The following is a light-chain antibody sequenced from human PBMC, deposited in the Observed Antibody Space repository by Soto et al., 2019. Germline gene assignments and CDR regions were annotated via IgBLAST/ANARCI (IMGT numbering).Light chain of an antibody. J-gene: IGLJ1*01. CDR2: TNN. Sequence: QSVLTQPPSASGTPGQRVTISCSGSTSNIGSNSVNWYQQLPGTAPKLIIYTNNQRPSGVPDRFSASKSGTSASLAITGLQSEDEADYYCAAWDDSINGFYVFGTGTKVTVL. CDR1: TSNIGSNS. CDR3: AAWDDSINGFYV. V-gene: IGLV1-44*01.